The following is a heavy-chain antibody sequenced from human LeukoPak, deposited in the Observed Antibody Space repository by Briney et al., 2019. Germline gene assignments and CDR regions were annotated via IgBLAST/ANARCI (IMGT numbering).Heavy chain of an antibody. V-gene: IGHV1-69*06. CDR3: ATTGGDIYYYYMDV. CDR2: IIPIFGTA. CDR1: GGTFSSYA. D-gene: IGHD3-16*01. Sequence: SVKVSCKASGGTFSSYAISWVRQAPGQGLEWMGGIIPIFGTAHYAQKFQGRVTITADKSTSTAYMELSSLKSEDTAVYYCATTGGDIYYYYMDVWGKGTTVTISS. J-gene: IGHJ6*03.